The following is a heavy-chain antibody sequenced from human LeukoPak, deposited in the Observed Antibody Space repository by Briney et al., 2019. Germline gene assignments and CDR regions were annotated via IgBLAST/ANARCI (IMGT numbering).Heavy chain of an antibody. CDR3: ARSPTSRYFDY. V-gene: IGHV3-30*02. D-gene: IGHD2-2*01. J-gene: IGHJ4*02. CDR2: IRYHGSDK. CDR1: GFTFSGSG. Sequence: QPGESLRLSCAASGFTFSGSGMHWVRQAPGKGLEWVAFIRYHGSDKFYADSVKGRFTISRDNSKNTLYLQMNSLRPEDTSVYYCARSPTSRYFDYWGQGTLVTVSS.